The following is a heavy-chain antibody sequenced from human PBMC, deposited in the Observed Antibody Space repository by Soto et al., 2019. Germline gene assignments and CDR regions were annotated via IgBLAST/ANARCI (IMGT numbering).Heavy chain of an antibody. V-gene: IGHV1-8*01. CDR2: MNTNSGNT. D-gene: IGHD6-6*01. CDR1: GYTFTSYD. Sequence: GASVKVSCKASGYTFTSYDINWVRQATGQGLEWTGWMNTNSGNTGYAQKLQGRVTMTRNTSISTAYMKLSSLRSEDTAVYYCEGQYSSSSEFDYWGQGTLVTVS. J-gene: IGHJ4*02. CDR3: EGQYSSSSEFDY.